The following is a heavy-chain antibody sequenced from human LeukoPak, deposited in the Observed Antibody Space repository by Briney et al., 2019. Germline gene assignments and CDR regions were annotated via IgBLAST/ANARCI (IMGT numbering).Heavy chain of an antibody. V-gene: IGHV4-34*01. Sequence: SETLSLTCAVYGGSFSGYYWSWIRQPPGKGLEWIGEINHSGSTNYNPSLKSRVTISVDTSKNQFSLKLSSVTAADTAVYYCAREANVVVAAKRHWFDLWGQGTLVTVSS. J-gene: IGHJ5*02. CDR3: AREANVVVAAKRHWFDL. D-gene: IGHD2-15*01. CDR2: INHSGST. CDR1: GGSFSGYY.